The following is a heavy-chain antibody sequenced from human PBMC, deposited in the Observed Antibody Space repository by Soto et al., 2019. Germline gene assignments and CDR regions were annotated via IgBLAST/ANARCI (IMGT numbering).Heavy chain of an antibody. CDR2: INHSGST. V-gene: IGHV4-34*01. CDR3: ASRVAPGAAAGTGYYFDY. CDR1: GGSFSGYY. D-gene: IGHD6-13*01. J-gene: IGHJ4*02. Sequence: SETLSLTCAVYGGSFSGYYWSWIRQPPGKGLEWIGEINHSGSTNYNPSLKSRVTISVDTSKNQFSLKLSSVTAADTAVYYCASRVAPGAAAGTGYYFDYWGQGTLVT.